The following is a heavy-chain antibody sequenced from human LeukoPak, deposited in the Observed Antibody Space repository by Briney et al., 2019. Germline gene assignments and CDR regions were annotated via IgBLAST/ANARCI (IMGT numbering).Heavy chain of an antibody. CDR3: ARYCSGGSCYDY. CDR2: IKQDGSEK. CDR1: GFTLRSYT. V-gene: IGHV3-7*01. J-gene: IGHJ4*02. D-gene: IGHD2-15*01. Sequence: GGSLRLSCAASGFTLRSYTMNWVRQAPGKGLEWVANIKQDGSEKYYVDSVKGRFTISRDNAKNSLYLQMNSLRAEDTAVYYCARYCSGGSCYDYWGQGTLVTVSS.